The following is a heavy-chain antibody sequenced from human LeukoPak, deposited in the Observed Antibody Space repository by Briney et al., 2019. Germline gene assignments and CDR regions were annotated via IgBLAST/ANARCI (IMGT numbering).Heavy chain of an antibody. D-gene: IGHD2-2*01. Sequence: GRSLRLSCAASGFTFSSYAMHWVRQAPGKGLEWVAVISYDGSNKYYADSVKGRFTISRDNAKNSLYLQMNSLRAEDTAVYYCARDESLVPAARRPLQGFDYWGQGTLVTVSS. J-gene: IGHJ4*02. CDR1: GFTFSSYA. V-gene: IGHV3-30-3*01. CDR2: ISYDGSNK. CDR3: ARDESLVPAARRPLQGFDY.